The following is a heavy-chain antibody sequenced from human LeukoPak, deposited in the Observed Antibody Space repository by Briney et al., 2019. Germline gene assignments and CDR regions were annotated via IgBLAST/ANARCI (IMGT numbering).Heavy chain of an antibody. CDR2: NYHSRST. CDR1: GGSISSSNW. Sequence: PSETLSLTCAVSGGSISSSNWWSWLRPPPGKGLECSRENYHSRSTNYNPSLNSLLIISVDKSNNSSSLKLSALTAAATVVCYCPREVADYGGHYYNHYTDVWGKGTTGTISS. D-gene: IGHD4-23*01. V-gene: IGHV4-4*02. CDR3: PREVADYGGHYYNHYTDV. J-gene: IGHJ6*03.